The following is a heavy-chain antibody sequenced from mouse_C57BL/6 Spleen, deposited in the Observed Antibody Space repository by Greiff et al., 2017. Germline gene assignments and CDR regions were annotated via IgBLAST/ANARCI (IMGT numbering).Heavy chain of an antibody. J-gene: IGHJ3*01. CDR1: GYSITSGYD. D-gene: IGHD2-4*01. CDR2: ISYSGST. Sequence: EVQRVESGPGMVKPSQSLSLTCTVTGYSITSGYDWHWIRHFPGNKLEWMGYISYSGSTNYNPSLKSRISITHDTSKNHFFLKLNSVTTEDTATYYCARGGAYDYDWFAYWGQGTLVTVSA. V-gene: IGHV3-1*01. CDR3: ARGGAYDYDWFAY.